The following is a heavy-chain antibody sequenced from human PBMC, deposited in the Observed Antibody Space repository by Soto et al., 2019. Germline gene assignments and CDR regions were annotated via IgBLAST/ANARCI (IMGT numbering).Heavy chain of an antibody. Sequence: PSETLSLTCTVSGGSISSGENFWNWIRQSPGKGLEWIGYIHHSGSTYYNPSLKSRLTISVDTSKNQISLKLSSVTAADTAVYYCARDTGTYPYYFDYWGQGTLVTVSS. CDR2: IHHSGST. CDR3: ARDTGTYPYYFDY. J-gene: IGHJ4*02. CDR1: GGSISSGENF. V-gene: IGHV4-30-4*01. D-gene: IGHD1-26*01.